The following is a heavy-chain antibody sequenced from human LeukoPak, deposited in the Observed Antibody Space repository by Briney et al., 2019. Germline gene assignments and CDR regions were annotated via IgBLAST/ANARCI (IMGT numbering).Heavy chain of an antibody. Sequence: PGGSLRLSCAASGFTFSSYSMNWVRQAPGKGLGWVSSISSSSSYIYYADSVKGRFTISRDNAKNSLYLQMNSLRAEDTAVYYCARVIAGKTPQDYWGQGTLVTVSS. CDR3: ARVIAGKTPQDY. CDR2: ISSSSSYI. CDR1: GFTFSSYS. J-gene: IGHJ4*02. V-gene: IGHV3-21*01. D-gene: IGHD6-13*01.